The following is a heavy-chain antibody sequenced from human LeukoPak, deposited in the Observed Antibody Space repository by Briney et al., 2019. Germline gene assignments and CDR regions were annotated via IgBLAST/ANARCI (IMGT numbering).Heavy chain of an antibody. Sequence: PGRSLRLSCAASGFTFSSYAMHWVRQAPGKGLEWVSDIRSGGGSTYYADSVKGRFTISRDDSKNMLHLQMNNVRAEDTAVYYCAKIGSHPFYWGQGTLVTVSS. CDR2: IRSGGGST. D-gene: IGHD1-26*01. J-gene: IGHJ4*02. V-gene: IGHV3-23*01. CDR1: GFTFSSYA. CDR3: AKIGSHPFY.